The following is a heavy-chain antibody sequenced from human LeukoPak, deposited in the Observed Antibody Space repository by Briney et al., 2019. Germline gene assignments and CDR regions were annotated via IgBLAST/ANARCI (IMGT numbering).Heavy chain of an antibody. CDR1: GYTFTGYY. Sequence: ASVKVPCKASGYTFTGYYMHWVRQAPGQGLEWMGWINPNSGGTNYAQKFQGRVTMTRDTSISTAYMELSRLRSDDTAVYYCARDYDILTGYYDYWGQGTLVTVSS. V-gene: IGHV1-2*02. CDR2: INPNSGGT. CDR3: ARDYDILTGYYDY. D-gene: IGHD3-9*01. J-gene: IGHJ4*02.